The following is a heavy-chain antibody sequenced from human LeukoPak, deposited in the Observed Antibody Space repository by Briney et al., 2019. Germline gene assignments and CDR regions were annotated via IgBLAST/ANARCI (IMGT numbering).Heavy chain of an antibody. D-gene: IGHD1-1*01. V-gene: IGHV1-2*02. CDR1: GYTFTGYY. CDR3: ARDKTTTGTTSY. Sequence: GASVKVSCKASGYTFTGYYMHWVRQAPGQGLEWMGWINPNSGGTNYAQKFQGRVTMTRDTSISTAYMELSRLRSDDTAAYYCARDKTTTGTTSYWGQGTLVTVSS. CDR2: INPNSGGT. J-gene: IGHJ4*02.